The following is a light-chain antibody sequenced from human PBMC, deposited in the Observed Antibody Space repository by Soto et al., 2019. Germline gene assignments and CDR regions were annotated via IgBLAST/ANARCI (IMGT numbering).Light chain of an antibody. J-gene: IGLJ1*01. CDR3: QSYDGGLSAHYV. V-gene: IGLV1-40*01. Sequence: QSVLTQPPSVSGAPGPRVTISCTGRSSNIGSTYDVQWYQQLPGTAPKLLIYGNSNRPSGVPDRFSGSKSGTSASLAITGLQADDEADYYYQSYDGGLSAHYVLGTGTKLTVL. CDR2: GNS. CDR1: SSNIGSTYD.